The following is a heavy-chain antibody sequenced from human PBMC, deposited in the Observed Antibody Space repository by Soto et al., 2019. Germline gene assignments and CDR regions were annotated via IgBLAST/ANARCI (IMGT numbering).Heavy chain of an antibody. CDR3: ARDLERIAAAGEGWFDP. Sequence: QVQLVQSGAEVKKPGASVKVSCKASGYTFTSYYMHWVRQAPGQGLEWMGIINPSGGSTSYAQKFQGRVTMTRDTSTRTVYMELSSLRSEDTAVYYCARDLERIAAAGEGWFDPWGQGTLVTVSS. CDR1: GYTFTSYY. D-gene: IGHD6-13*01. CDR2: INPSGGST. V-gene: IGHV1-46*01. J-gene: IGHJ5*02.